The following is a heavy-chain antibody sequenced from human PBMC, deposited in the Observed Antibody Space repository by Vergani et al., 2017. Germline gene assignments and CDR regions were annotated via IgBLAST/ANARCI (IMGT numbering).Heavy chain of an antibody. D-gene: IGHD6-13*01. V-gene: IGHV3-9*01. CDR2: ISWNSGSI. Sequence: EVQLVESGGGLVQPGRSLRLSCAASGFTFDDYAMHWVRQAPGKGLEWVSGISWNSGSIGYADSVKGRFTISRDNAKNSLYLQMNSPRAEDTALYYCAKDRGPTAGTAGFDYWGQGTLVTVSS. J-gene: IGHJ4*02. CDR1: GFTFDDYA. CDR3: AKDRGPTAGTAGFDY.